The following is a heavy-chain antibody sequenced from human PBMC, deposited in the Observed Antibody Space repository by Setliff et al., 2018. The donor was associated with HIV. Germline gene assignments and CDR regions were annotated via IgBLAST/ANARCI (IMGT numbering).Heavy chain of an antibody. D-gene: IGHD3-3*01. CDR2: IYYSGST. CDR1: GGSISSSSNY. CDR3: ARHDFWSGYHNWFNP. V-gene: IGHV4-39*01. Sequence: PSETLSLTCTVSGGSISSSSNYWGWIRQPPGKGLEWIGNIYYSGSTYYNPSLKSLVTISVDMSKNHFSLRLTSVTAADTAMYYCARHDFWSGYHNWFNPWGQGTLVTVSS. J-gene: IGHJ5*02.